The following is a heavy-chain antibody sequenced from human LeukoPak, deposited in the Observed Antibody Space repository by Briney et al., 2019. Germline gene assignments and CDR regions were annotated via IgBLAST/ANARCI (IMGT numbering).Heavy chain of an antibody. CDR1: GFTFSSYE. CDR2: ISYDGSNK. J-gene: IGHJ4*02. CDR3: AKAYYDFWSGYAYYFDY. D-gene: IGHD3-3*01. Sequence: GGSLRLSCAASGFTFSSYEMNWVRQAPGKGLEWVAVISYDGSNKYYADSVKGRFTISRDNSKNTLYLQMNSLRAEDTAVYYCAKAYYDFWSGYAYYFDYWGQGTLVTVSS. V-gene: IGHV3-30*18.